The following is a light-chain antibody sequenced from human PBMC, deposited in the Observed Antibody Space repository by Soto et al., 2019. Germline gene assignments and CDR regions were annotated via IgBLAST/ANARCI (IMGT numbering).Light chain of an antibody. CDR2: DVN. J-gene: IGLJ3*02. V-gene: IGLV2-11*01. CDR1: SSDVGAYDY. CDR3: CSLAGSYIFV. Sequence: QSALTQPRSVSGSPGQSVTISCTGTSSDVGAYDYVSWYQHHPGKAPKLIIYDVNKRPSGVPNRFSGSKSGNTASLTISGLQAEDEADYSSCSLAGSYIFVSGGGTKLTVL.